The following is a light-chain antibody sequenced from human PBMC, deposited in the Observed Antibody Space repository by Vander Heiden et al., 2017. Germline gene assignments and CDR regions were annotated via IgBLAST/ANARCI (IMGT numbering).Light chain of an antibody. CDR1: SSNIGSST. V-gene: IGLV1-44*01. CDR2: SNN. Sequence: QSVPPQPPSASGTAGKRVTITCSGSSSNIGSSTVNWYQQPPGTAPNLLIYSNNQRPSGVPDRFSGSKSGTSASLAISGLQSEDEADYYCAAWDDSLNGLVVFGGGTKLTVL. J-gene: IGLJ2*01. CDR3: AAWDDSLNGLVV.